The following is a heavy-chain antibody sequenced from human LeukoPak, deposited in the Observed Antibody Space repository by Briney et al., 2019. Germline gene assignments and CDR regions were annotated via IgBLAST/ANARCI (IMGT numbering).Heavy chain of an antibody. CDR1: GFTFSTYT. CDR2: ISSSSSYI. D-gene: IGHD6-6*01. Sequence: GGSLRLSCAASGFTFSTYTMNWVRQAPGKGLEWVSSISSSSSYIYYADSVKGRFTISRDNAKNSLYLQMNSLRAEDTALYYCAKDKYSSSSYGMDDWGQGTTVIVSS. CDR3: AKDKYSSSSYGMDD. J-gene: IGHJ6*02. V-gene: IGHV3-21*04.